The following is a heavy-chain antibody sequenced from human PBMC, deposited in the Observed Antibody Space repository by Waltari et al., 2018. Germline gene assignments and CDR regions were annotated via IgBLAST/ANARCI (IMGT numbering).Heavy chain of an antibody. CDR1: GFTFNNFG. CDR2: IRYDGDNK. CDR3: ARVGIRGSGYYRGVDF. J-gene: IGHJ4*02. Sequence: QLQLVESGGGVVQPGGSLRLACDASGFTFNNFGMPRVRQAPGKGLEWVAGIRYDGDNKFYADSVKGRFIISRDNSKNTLFLETNSLRIEDTAVYYCARVGIRGSGYYRGVDFWGQGTLVTVSS. V-gene: IGHV3-33*01. D-gene: IGHD3-22*01.